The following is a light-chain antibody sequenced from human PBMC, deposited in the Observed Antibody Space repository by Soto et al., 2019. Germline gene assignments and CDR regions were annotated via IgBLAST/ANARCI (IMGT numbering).Light chain of an antibody. J-gene: IGLJ2*01. V-gene: IGLV1-40*01. Sequence: QAVVTQPPSVSGAPGQRVTISCSGSSSNIGAGYDVHWYQQLPGTAPKLLIYGNSNRPSGVPDRFSGSKSGTSASLAITGLQAEDDADYSCQSYDSSLSGSVVFGGGTQLTVL. CDR3: QSYDSSLSGSVV. CDR1: SSNIGAGYD. CDR2: GNS.